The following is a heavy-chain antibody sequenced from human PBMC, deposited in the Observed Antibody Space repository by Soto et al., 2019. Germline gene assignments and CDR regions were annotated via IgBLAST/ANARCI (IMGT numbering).Heavy chain of an antibody. D-gene: IGHD4-17*01. Sequence: PSETLSLTCSVSGGSVSNKTYYWSWIRQPPGKRLEWIGYVYYSGTTNYNPSLKSRVTISVDLPKNQFSLRLSSVTTADTALYYCARTTAVPNTPRSRYFFDYWGQGTLVTVSS. J-gene: IGHJ4*02. CDR2: VYYSGTT. CDR1: GGSVSNKTYY. V-gene: IGHV4-61*01. CDR3: ARTTAVPNTPRSRYFFDY.